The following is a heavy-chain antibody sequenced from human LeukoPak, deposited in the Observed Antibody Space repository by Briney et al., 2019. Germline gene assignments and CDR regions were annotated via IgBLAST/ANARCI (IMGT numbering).Heavy chain of an antibody. CDR3: ARDRPQWLVLSEAFDI. V-gene: IGHV1-18*04. CDR1: GYTFTSYG. J-gene: IGHJ3*02. Sequence: TSVKVSCNASGYTFTSYGISWVRQPPGQGLEWVGWISAYNGNTNYAQKLQGRVNMTTDTSTSTAYVELMSLRYHDTAVYYGARDRPQWLVLSEAFDIWGKGTMATVSS. CDR2: ISAYNGNT. D-gene: IGHD6-19*01.